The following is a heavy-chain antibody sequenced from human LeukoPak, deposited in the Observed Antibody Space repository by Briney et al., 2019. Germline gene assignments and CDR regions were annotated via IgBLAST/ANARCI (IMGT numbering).Heavy chain of an antibody. CDR1: GFTFSSYT. D-gene: IGHD4-17*01. Sequence: GGSLRLSCAASGFTFSSYTMHWVRQAPGKGLEWLAVISYDGSNKYYADSVKGRFTISRDNSKNTLFLQMNSLTTEDTAVYYCAREVGGDYVFDYWGQGTLVTVSS. CDR3: AREVGGDYVFDY. J-gene: IGHJ4*02. CDR2: ISYDGSNK. V-gene: IGHV3-30-3*01.